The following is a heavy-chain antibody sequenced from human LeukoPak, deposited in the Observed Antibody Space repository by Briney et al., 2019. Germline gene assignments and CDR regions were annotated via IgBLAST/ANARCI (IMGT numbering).Heavy chain of an antibody. D-gene: IGHD3-22*01. Sequence: PSETLSLTCTVSGGSISSYFWSWIRQPPGKGLEWIGYIYYSGTTNYNPSLKSRVTISLDTSKNQFSLKLSSVTAADTAVYYCARHNYYDSSGYYLGWFDPWGQGTLVTVSS. V-gene: IGHV4-59*08. CDR2: IYYSGTT. CDR1: GGSISSYF. CDR3: ARHNYYDSSGYYLGWFDP. J-gene: IGHJ5*02.